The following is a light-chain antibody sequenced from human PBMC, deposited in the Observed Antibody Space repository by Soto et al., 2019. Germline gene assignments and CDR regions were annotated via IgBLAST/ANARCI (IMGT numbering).Light chain of an antibody. V-gene: IGKV1-39*01. Sequence: DIQMTQSPSSLSASVGDRVTITCRASQTTSSYLNWYQQKPGKAPKLLLYAASTLESGVPSRFSGNRSGTDFTLTISSLQPEDFAAYYCQQSSRTPWTFGQGTKVEIK. CDR1: QTTSSY. CDR2: AAS. J-gene: IGKJ1*01. CDR3: QQSSRTPWT.